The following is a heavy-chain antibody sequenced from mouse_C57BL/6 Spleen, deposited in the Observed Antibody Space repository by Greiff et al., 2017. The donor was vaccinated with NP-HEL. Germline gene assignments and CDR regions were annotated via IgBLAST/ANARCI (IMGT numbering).Heavy chain of an antibody. CDR3: ARRCTTVVAYYFDY. V-gene: IGHV1-61*01. CDR1: GYTFTSYW. CDR2: IYPSDSET. D-gene: IGHD1-1*01. Sequence: QVQLQQPGAELVRPGSSVKLSCKASGYTFTSYWMDWVKQRPGQGLEWIGNIYPSDSETHYNQKFKDKATLTVDKSSSTAYMQLSSLTSEDSAVYYCARRCTTVVAYYFDYWGKGTTLTVSS. J-gene: IGHJ2*01.